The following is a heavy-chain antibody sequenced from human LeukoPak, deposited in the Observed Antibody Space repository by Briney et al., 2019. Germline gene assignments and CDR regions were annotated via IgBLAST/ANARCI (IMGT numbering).Heavy chain of an antibody. CDR2: IYSGGST. CDR3: ARVENDYVWGSYRSQPEYYFDY. CDR1: GFTVSSNY. D-gene: IGHD3-16*02. J-gene: IGHJ4*02. V-gene: IGHV3-66*01. Sequence: GGSLRLSCAASGFTVSSNYMSWVRQAPGKGLEWVSVIYSGGSTYYADSVKGRFTISRDNSKNTLYFQMNSLRAEDTAVYYCARVENDYVWGSYRSQPEYYFDYWGQGTLVTVSS.